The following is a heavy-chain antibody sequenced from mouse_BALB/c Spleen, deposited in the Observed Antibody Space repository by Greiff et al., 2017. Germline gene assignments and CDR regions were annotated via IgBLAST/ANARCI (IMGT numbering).Heavy chain of an antibody. CDR3: ARGKYGNSFAY. V-gene: IGHV3-6*02. CDR1: GYSITSGYY. CDR2: ISYDGSN. J-gene: IGHJ3*01. Sequence: EVKLVESGPGLVKPSQSLSLTCSVTGYSITSGYYWNWIRQFPGNKLEWMGYISYDGSNNYNPSLKNRISITRDTSKNQFFLKLNSVTTEDTATYYCARGKYGNSFAYWGQGTLVTVSA. D-gene: IGHD2-10*02.